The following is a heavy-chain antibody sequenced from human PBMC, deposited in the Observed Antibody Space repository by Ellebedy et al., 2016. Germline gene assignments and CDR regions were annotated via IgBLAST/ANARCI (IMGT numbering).Heavy chain of an antibody. CDR1: GGSISSYY. CDR2: IYYSGST. CDR3: ATRRGIVVVPAATALFDY. D-gene: IGHD2-2*01. J-gene: IGHJ4*02. Sequence: SETLSLXXTVSGGSISSYYWSWIRQPPGKGLEWIGYIYYSGSTNYNPSLKSRVTISVDTSKNQFSLKLSSVTAADTAVYYCATRRGIVVVPAATALFDYWGQGTLVTVSS. V-gene: IGHV4-59*12.